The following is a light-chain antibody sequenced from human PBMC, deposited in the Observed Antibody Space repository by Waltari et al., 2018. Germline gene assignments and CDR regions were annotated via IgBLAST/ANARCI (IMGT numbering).Light chain of an antibody. V-gene: IGKV3-15*01. CDR2: GAS. CDR1: QSVSSN. J-gene: IGKJ2*01. CDR3: QQYNNWPPGYT. Sequence: EIVMTQSPATLSVSPGERATLSCRASQSVSSNLAWYQQKAGQAPRPLIYGASTKATGSPARFSGSGSGTEFTLSISSLQSEDFAVYYCQQYNNWPPGYTFGQGTKLEI.